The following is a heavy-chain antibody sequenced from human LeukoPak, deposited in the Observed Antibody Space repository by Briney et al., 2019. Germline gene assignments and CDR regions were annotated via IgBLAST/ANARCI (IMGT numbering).Heavy chain of an antibody. CDR1: GFTFSSYS. V-gene: IGHV3-48*04. CDR2: ISISGTTI. D-gene: IGHD6-13*01. CDR3: ASRIAAWGGMDV. Sequence: GGSLRLSCAASGFTFSSYSMNWVRQAPGKGLEWLSYISISGTTIYYTDSVKGRFTVSRDNAKNSLYLQMNSLGAEDTAVYYCASRIAAWGGMDVWGQGTTVTVSS. J-gene: IGHJ6*02.